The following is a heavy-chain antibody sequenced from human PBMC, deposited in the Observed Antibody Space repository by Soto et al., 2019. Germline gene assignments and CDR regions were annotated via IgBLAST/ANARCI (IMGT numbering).Heavy chain of an antibody. J-gene: IGHJ4*02. D-gene: IGHD3-22*01. CDR1: GFTFSDYY. CDR2: ISGRGTTI. V-gene: IGHV3-11*01. Sequence: GGSLRLSCGASGFTFSDYYMSWIRQAPGKGLEWVSHISGRGTTIYYADSVKGRLTISRDNAKSSLYLQMISLRAEDTAVYYCARATYYYDSSGYLYYFDYWGQGTLVTVSS. CDR3: ARATYYYDSSGYLYYFDY.